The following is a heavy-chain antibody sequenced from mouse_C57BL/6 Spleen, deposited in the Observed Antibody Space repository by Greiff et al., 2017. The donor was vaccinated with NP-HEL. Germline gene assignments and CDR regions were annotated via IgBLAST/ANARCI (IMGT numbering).Heavy chain of an antibody. CDR3: ASLGFAY. CDR1: GFTFTDYY. CDR2: IRNKANGYTT. Sequence: EVKVVESGGGLVQPGGSLSLSCAASGFTFTDYYMSWVRQPPGKALEWLGFIRNKANGYTTEYSASVKGRFTISRDNSQSILYLQMNALGAEDSATYYCASLGFAYWGQGTLVTVSA. J-gene: IGHJ3*01. V-gene: IGHV7-3*01.